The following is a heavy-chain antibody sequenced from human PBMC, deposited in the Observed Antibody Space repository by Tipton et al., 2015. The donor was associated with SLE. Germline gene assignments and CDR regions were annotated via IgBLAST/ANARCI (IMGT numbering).Heavy chain of an antibody. V-gene: IGHV3-21*03. Sequence: SLRLSCAASGFIFSSYTMNWVRQAAGKGLEWVSSISSSSSYIYYADSVKGRFTISRDHAKNSLYLQMNSLRAEDTAVYYCARGEGGANYYYGMDVWGQGTTVTVSS. CDR3: ARGEGGANYYYGMDV. J-gene: IGHJ6*02. CDR1: GFIFSSYT. CDR2: ISSSSSYI. D-gene: IGHD3-16*01.